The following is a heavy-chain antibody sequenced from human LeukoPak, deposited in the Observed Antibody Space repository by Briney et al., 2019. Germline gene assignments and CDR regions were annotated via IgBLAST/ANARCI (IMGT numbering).Heavy chain of an antibody. J-gene: IGHJ4*02. D-gene: IGHD2-2*01. CDR1: GFTFSTYA. V-gene: IGHV3-23*01. CDR2: LNYNGGNT. Sequence: GGSLRLSCAASGFTFSTYARTWLRQAPGKGLEWVSALNYNGGNTYYADSVKGRFTISRDNSKNMLYLQMNSLRAEDTAIYYCAKDRPFTNWGQGTLVTVSS. CDR3: AKDRPFTN.